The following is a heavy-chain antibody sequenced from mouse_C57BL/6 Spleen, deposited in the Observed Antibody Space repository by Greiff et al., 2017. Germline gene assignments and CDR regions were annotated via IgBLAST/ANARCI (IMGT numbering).Heavy chain of an antibody. V-gene: IGHV1-50*01. Sequence: QVQLQQPGAELVKPGASVKLSCKASGYTFTSYWMQWVKQRPGQGLEWIGEIDPSDSYTNYNQKFKGKATVTVDTSSSTAYMQLSSLTSEDSAVYDCARRGPYITTGVAPWGQGTTLTGSS. J-gene: IGHJ2*01. CDR2: IDPSDSYT. D-gene: IGHD1-1*01. CDR3: ARRGPYITTGVAP. CDR1: GYTFTSYW.